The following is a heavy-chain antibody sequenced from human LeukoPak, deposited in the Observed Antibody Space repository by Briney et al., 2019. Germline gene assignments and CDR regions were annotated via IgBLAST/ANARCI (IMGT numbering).Heavy chain of an antibody. CDR3: ARTVYDLRGQSLVPGFDY. CDR2: IGTITSTT. D-gene: IGHD6-19*01. J-gene: IGHJ4*02. Sequence: PGGSLRVSCAASGFTFGSYEMNWVRQAPGKGLEWVSYIGTITSTTYYADSVKGRFTVSRDDAKSSLYLQMSSLRAEDTAVYYCARTVYDLRGQSLVPGFDYWGQGTLVTVSS. V-gene: IGHV3-48*03. CDR1: GFTFGSYE.